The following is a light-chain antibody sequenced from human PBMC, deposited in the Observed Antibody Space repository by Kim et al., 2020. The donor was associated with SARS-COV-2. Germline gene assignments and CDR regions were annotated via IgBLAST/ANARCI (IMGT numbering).Light chain of an antibody. CDR2: AVS. CDR3: SSYTYGTLFV. CDR1: SSDIGAYNY. V-gene: IGLV2-14*03. J-gene: IGLJ1*01. Sequence: QSALTQPASVSGSPGQSITIPCTGTSSDIGAYNYVSWYQQHPGKAPKLMIYAVSNRPSGVSNRFSGSKSGNTASLTISGLQAEDEADYYCSSYTYGTLFVFGTGTKVTVL.